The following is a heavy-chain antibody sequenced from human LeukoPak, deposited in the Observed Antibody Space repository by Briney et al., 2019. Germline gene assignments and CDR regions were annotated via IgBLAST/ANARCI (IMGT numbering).Heavy chain of an antibody. J-gene: IGHJ4*02. D-gene: IGHD1/OR15-1a*01. CDR3: ARAAQNWNNAPYFDF. V-gene: IGHV4-31*03. CDR1: GSSVSSGDYY. Sequence: SQTLSLTCTVSGSSVSSGDYYWSWIRQHPGKGLEWIGYIYSSGTTYYNPSLKSRLIISVDTSKNQFSLKLSSVTAADTAVYYCARAAQNWNNAPYFDFWGQETLVTVSS. CDR2: IYSSGTT.